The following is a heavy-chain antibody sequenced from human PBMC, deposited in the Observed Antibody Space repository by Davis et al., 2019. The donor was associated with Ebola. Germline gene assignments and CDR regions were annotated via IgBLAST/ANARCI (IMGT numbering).Heavy chain of an antibody. D-gene: IGHD5-18*01. Sequence: PGGSLRLSCAASGFTFGTYSMNWVRQAPGKGLEWVSSISVSSSYIYYADSVKGRFTIPRDNAESSLYLQINSLRAEDTAVYYCARGGYDTSVVPEAYYYYGMDVWGQGTMVTVSS. CDR1: GFTFGTYS. V-gene: IGHV3-21*01. J-gene: IGHJ6*02. CDR2: ISVSSSYI. CDR3: ARGGYDTSVVPEAYYYYGMDV.